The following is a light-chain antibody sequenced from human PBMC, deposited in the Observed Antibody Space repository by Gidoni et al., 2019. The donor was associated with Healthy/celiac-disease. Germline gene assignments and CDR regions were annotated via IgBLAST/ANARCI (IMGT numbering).Light chain of an antibody. J-gene: IGLJ3*02. CDR1: SSDVGGYNY. CDR2: DVT. V-gene: IGLV2-14*01. Sequence: QSAQTQPAYGNGITGQSITISCTGTSSDVGGYNYVSWDQQHPGKAPKLMIYDVTKRPSGVSSRFSGSKSGNTASLAISGLQAEDGADYYCSSHTSSNTRVFGGGTVVAVL. CDR3: SSHTSSNTRV.